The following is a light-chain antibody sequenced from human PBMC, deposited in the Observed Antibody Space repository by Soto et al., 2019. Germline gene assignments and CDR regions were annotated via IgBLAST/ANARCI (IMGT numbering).Light chain of an antibody. J-gene: IGLJ1*01. CDR1: SSDVGGYNY. CDR3: SSYTGSSTYV. V-gene: IGLV2-14*03. CDR2: DVS. Sequence: QSALTQPASVSGSPGQSITISCTGTSSDVGGYNYVSWYQQHPGKAPKLMIYDVSNRPSGVSNRFSGSKSGNTASLTISGXQTEDEADXYCSSYTGSSTYVFGTGTKLTVL.